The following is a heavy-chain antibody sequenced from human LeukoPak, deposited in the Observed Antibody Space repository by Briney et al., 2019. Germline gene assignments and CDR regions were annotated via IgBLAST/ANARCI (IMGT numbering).Heavy chain of an antibody. Sequence: GGSLRLSCAASGFTFSNYGMNWVRQAPGKGLEWVSSISSSSSYIFYAASVKGRFTISRDNAKNSLYLQMNSLRVEDTAVYYCAGGTYYDILTGRSDFDYWGQGTLVTVSS. CDR3: AGGTYYDILTGRSDFDY. J-gene: IGHJ4*02. V-gene: IGHV3-21*01. CDR1: GFTFSNYG. D-gene: IGHD3-9*01. CDR2: ISSSSSYI.